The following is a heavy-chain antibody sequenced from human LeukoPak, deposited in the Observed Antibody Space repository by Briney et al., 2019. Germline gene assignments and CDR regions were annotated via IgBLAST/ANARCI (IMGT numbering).Heavy chain of an antibody. J-gene: IGHJ4*02. D-gene: IGHD5-18*01. CDR1: GFTFSNFA. CDR2: ISYDGSNK. CDR3: ARVGRGYSFNVYYFDY. Sequence: SLRLSCAASGFTFSNFAMHWVRQAPGKGLEWVAIISYDGSNKYYADSVKGRFTISRDNSKNTLYLQMNSLRAEDTAVYYCARVGRGYSFNVYYFDYWGQGTLVTVSS. V-gene: IGHV3-30*04.